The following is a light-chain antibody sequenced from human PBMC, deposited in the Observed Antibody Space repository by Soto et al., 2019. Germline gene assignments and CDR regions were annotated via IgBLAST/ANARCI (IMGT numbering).Light chain of an antibody. CDR2: DAS. Sequence: EIVMTQSPATLSVSPGERVTLSCRASQSVSSYLAWYQQKPGQAPRLLIYDASSRATGIPVRFSGSGSGTEFTLTISSLQSEDFGVYYCQQNNDWPGTFGQGTKVEIK. V-gene: IGKV3-15*01. J-gene: IGKJ1*01. CDR1: QSVSSY. CDR3: QQNNDWPGT.